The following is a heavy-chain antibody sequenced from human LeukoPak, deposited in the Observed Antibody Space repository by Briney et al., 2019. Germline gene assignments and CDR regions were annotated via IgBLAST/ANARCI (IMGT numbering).Heavy chain of an antibody. Sequence: NPSETLSLTCTVSGGSISSGDYYWSWIRQPPGKGLEWIGYIYYSGSTYYNPSLKSRVTISVDTSKNQFSLKLSSVTAADTAVYYCASNTYGVDYNWFDPWGQGTLVTVSS. CDR1: GGSISSGDYY. D-gene: IGHD4-17*01. V-gene: IGHV4-30-4*08. CDR2: IYYSGST. J-gene: IGHJ5*02. CDR3: ASNTYGVDYNWFDP.